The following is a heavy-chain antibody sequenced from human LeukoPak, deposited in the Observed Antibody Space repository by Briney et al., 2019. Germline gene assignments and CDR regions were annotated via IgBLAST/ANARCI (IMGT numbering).Heavy chain of an antibody. V-gene: IGHV4-59*01. CDR3: ARRGPGAGRYSDY. J-gene: IGHJ4*02. Sequence: SETLSLTCTVSGGSISSYYWSWIRQPPGKGLEWIGYIYYSGSTNYNPSLKSRDTISVDTSKKQFSLKLSSVTAADTAVYYCARRGPGAGRYSDYWGQGTLVTVSS. CDR1: GGSISSYY. CDR2: IYYSGST. D-gene: IGHD3-9*01.